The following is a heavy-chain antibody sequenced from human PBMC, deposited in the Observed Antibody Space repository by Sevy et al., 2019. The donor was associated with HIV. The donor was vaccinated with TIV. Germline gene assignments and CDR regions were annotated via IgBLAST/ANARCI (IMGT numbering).Heavy chain of an antibody. CDR3: ARDHEKDGEVGDYYYYAMDV. V-gene: IGHV3-11*01. D-gene: IGHD4-17*01. CDR2: ISSSGDTI. CDR1: GFSISDYY. Sequence: GGSLRLSCAASGFSISDYYMSWIRQAPGKGLQWISYISSSGDTIYYADSVKGRFTISRDNAKNSLYLQLNSLRAEDTAVDYCARDHEKDGEVGDYYYYAMDVWGRGTTVTVSS. J-gene: IGHJ6*02.